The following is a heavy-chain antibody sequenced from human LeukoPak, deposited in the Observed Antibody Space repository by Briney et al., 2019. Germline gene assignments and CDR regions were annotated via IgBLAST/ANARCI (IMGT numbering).Heavy chain of an antibody. V-gene: IGHV3-64*01. CDR3: ARSFGPAAIRKAFDI. CDR1: GFTFSSYA. J-gene: IGHJ3*02. CDR2: ISSNGGST. Sequence: PGGSLRLSCAASGFTFSSYAMHWVRQAPGKGLEYVSAISSNGGSTYYANSVKGRFTISRDNSKNTLYLQMGSLRAEDMAVYYCARSFGPAAIRKAFDIWGQGTMVTVSS. D-gene: IGHD2-2*02.